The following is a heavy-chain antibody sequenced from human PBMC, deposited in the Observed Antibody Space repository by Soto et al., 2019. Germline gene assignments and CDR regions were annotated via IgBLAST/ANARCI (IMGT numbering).Heavy chain of an antibody. CDR1: GGTFSSYA. J-gene: IGHJ4*02. D-gene: IGHD3-9*01. V-gene: IGHV1-69*13. CDR3: ARDRTEVLRYFEV. Sequence: ASVKVSCKASGGTFSSYAISWVRQAPGQGLEWMGGIIPIFGTANYAQKFQGRVTITADESTSTAYMELSSLRSEDTAVYYCARDRTEVLRYFEVWGQGTLVTVSS. CDR2: IIPIFGTA.